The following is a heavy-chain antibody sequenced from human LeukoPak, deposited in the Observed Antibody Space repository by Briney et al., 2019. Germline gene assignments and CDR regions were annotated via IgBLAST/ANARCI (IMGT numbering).Heavy chain of an antibody. D-gene: IGHD3-3*01. CDR1: GYTFSDYY. Sequence: ASVKVSCKASGYTFSDYYIQWVRQAPGQGLEWMGWINPNSGGTNYAQKFQGRVTMTRDTSISTAYMELSRLKSDDTAVYYCARPSGYTDTFDIWGQGTMVTVPS. CDR2: INPNSGGT. J-gene: IGHJ3*02. CDR3: ARPSGYTDTFDI. V-gene: IGHV1-2*02.